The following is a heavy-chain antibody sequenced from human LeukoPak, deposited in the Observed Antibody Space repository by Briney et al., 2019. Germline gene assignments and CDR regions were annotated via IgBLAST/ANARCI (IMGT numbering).Heavy chain of an antibody. Sequence: ASVKVSCKASGYTFTSYGISWVRQAPGQGLEWMGWISAYNGNTNYAQKLQGRVTMTTDTSTSTAYMEPRSLRSDDTAVYYCARDLELRFFALRPGYMDVWGKGTTVTVSS. CDR3: ARDLELRFFALRPGYMDV. V-gene: IGHV1-18*01. CDR1: GYTFTSYG. D-gene: IGHD3-3*01. CDR2: ISAYNGNT. J-gene: IGHJ6*03.